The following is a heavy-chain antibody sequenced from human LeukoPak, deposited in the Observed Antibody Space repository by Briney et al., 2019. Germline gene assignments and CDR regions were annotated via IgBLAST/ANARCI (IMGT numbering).Heavy chain of an antibody. Sequence: ASVKVSCKASGYTFTAYYMHWVRQAPGQGLEWMGDINPNSGVTNYAQKFQGRVTMTRDTSINTVYMELTRLRSGDTAVFYCAREHRSDFWSGYYERKHFDYWGQGTLVTVSS. CDR3: AREHRSDFWSGYYERKHFDY. D-gene: IGHD3-3*01. V-gene: IGHV1-2*02. J-gene: IGHJ4*02. CDR2: INPNSGVT. CDR1: GYTFTAYY.